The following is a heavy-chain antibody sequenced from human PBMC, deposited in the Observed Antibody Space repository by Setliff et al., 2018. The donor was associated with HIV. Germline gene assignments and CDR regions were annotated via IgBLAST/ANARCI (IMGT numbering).Heavy chain of an antibody. CDR2: IFYTGST. V-gene: IGHV4-61*05. CDR3: GRQVPVPGVAVTPIDY. CDR1: DGSISSSSYY. J-gene: IGHJ4*02. D-gene: IGHD3-3*01. Sequence: SETLSLTCTVSDGSISSSSYYWTWLRQFPGKGLEWIGFIFYTGSTTYNPSLNSRVTISVDTSRNQFTLKLSSVTAADTAVYYCGRQVPVPGVAVTPIDYWGQGTLVTVSS.